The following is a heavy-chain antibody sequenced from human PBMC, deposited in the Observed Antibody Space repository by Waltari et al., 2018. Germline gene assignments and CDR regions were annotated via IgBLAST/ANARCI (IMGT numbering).Heavy chain of an antibody. CDR3: ARGLRVGATNYYYYYGMDV. CDR1: GYTFTSYD. CDR2: MNPNSGNT. V-gene: IGHV1-8*01. Sequence: QVQLVQSGAEVKKPGASVTVSCKASGYTFTSYDINWVRQATGQGLEWMGWMNPNSGNTGYAQKFQGRVTMTRNTSISTAYMERSSLRSEDTAVYYCARGLRVGATNYYYYYGMDVWGQGTTVTVSS. D-gene: IGHD1-26*01. J-gene: IGHJ6*02.